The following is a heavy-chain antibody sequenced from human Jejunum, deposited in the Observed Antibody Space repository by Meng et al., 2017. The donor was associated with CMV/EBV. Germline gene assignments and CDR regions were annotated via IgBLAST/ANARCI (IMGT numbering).Heavy chain of an antibody. CDR1: FTFSRYA. V-gene: IGHV3-23*01. J-gene: IGHJ4*02. CDR3: AKARILSSGSYYNGLDY. Sequence: FTFSRYAMAWVRQAPGKGLEWLSAISGGGESTNYADSVKGRFTISRDNAKNTLELQMNSLRPEDTALYFCAKARILSSGSYYNGLDYWGQGTLVTVSS. D-gene: IGHD3-10*01. CDR2: ISGGGEST.